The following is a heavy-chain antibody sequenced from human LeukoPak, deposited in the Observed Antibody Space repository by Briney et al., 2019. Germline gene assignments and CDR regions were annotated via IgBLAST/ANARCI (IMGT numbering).Heavy chain of an antibody. V-gene: IGHV1-2*02. CDR2: INPNTGGT. J-gene: IGHJ6*03. CDR3: ARADGWLHLGSYYYYMDV. CDR1: EYTFTDYY. D-gene: IGHD5-24*01. Sequence: ASVKVSCKASEYTFTDYYMHWVRQSPGQGLEWIVWINPNTGGTNYAQKFEGRVTMTRDTSISTAYMGLRSLTSDDTAVYYCARADGWLHLGSYYYYMDVWGEGTTVTVSS.